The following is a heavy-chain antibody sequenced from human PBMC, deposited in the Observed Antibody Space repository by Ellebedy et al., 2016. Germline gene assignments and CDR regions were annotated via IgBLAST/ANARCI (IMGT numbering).Heavy chain of an antibody. CDR1: PITFTDYH. CDR3: ARQKGAWQEAFVQSGPFDL. CDR2: ISSGGSNI. J-gene: IGHJ3*01. Sequence: GGSLRLSCEASPITFTDYHMSWIRLAPGKGLEWVSLISSGGSNIFYADSVKGRFTISRDSAKNSLYLQMNNLRGDDTAVYYCARQKGAWQEAFVQSGPFDLWGQGTMVTVSS. D-gene: IGHD1-1*01. V-gene: IGHV3-11*01.